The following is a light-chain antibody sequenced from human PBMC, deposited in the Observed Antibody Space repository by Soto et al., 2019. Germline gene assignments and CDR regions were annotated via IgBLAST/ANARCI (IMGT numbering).Light chain of an antibody. CDR2: DVS. V-gene: IGLV2-14*01. J-gene: IGLJ2*01. CDR1: SSDVGGYNY. CDR3: SSYTSSSTLGHVV. Sequence: QSALTQPASVSGSPGQSITISCTGTSSDVGGYNYVSWYQQHPGKAPEFMIYDVSNRPSGVSNRFSGSKSGNTASLTISGLQAEDEADYYCSSYTSSSTLGHVVFGGGTKVTVL.